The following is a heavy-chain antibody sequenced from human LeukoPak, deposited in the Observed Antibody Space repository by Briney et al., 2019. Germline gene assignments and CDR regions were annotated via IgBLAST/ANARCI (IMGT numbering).Heavy chain of an antibody. CDR2: IGRRSSYI. CDR3: ARGASSGWYRPDF. V-gene: IGHV3-21*06. J-gene: IGHJ4*02. Sequence: GRSLRLSCAASGFTFSSYGMHWVRQTPGKGLEWVSCIGRRSSYIYYADLVEGRFTISRDNDKNSLYLQMNSLRVEDTAIYYCARGASSGWYRPDFWGQGTLVTVSS. D-gene: IGHD6-19*01. CDR1: GFTFSSYG.